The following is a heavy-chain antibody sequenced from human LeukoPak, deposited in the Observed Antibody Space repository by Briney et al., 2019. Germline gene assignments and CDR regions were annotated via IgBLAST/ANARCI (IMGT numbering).Heavy chain of an antibody. V-gene: IGHV7-4-1*02. D-gene: IGHD4-23*01. J-gene: IGHJ5*02. CDR1: GYTFTSYA. CDR2: INTNTGNP. Sequence: ASVNVSCKASGYTFTSYAMNWVRQAPGQGLEWMGWINTNTGNPTYAQGFTGRFVFSLDTSVSTAYLQISSLKAEDTAVYYCAGATTVVTPGGNLGFWFDHWGQGTLVTVSS. CDR3: AGATTVVTPGGNLGFWFDH.